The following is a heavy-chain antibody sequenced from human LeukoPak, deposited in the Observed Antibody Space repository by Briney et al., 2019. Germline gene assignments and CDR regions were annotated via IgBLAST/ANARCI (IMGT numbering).Heavy chain of an antibody. CDR1: GGSISSGGYY. V-gene: IGHV4-31*03. Sequence: PSETLSLTCTVSGGSISSGGYYWSWIRQHPGKGLEWIGYIYYSGSTYYNPSLKSRVTISVDMSKNQFSLKPSSVTAADTAVYYCARNYYYDSSGYYYDAFDIWGQGTMVTVSS. CDR2: IYYSGST. J-gene: IGHJ3*02. D-gene: IGHD3-22*01. CDR3: ARNYYYDSSGYYYDAFDI.